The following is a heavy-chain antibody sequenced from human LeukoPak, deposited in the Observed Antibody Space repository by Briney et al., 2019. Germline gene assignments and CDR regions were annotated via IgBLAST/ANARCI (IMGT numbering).Heavy chain of an antibody. J-gene: IGHJ4*02. CDR2: IIPIFGTA. V-gene: IGHV1-69*05. Sequence: GSSVKVSCKASGGTFSSYAISWVRQAPGQGLEWMGGIIPIFGTANYAQKFRGRVTITTDESTSTACMELSSLRSEDTAVYYCARDSLVAAAGKAFDYWGQGTLVTVSS. CDR3: ARDSLVAAAGKAFDY. D-gene: IGHD6-13*01. CDR1: GGTFSSYA.